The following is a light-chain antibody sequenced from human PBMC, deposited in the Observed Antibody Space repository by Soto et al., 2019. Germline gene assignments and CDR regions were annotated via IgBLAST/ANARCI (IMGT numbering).Light chain of an antibody. Sequence: DIQMTQSPSSLSASVGDRVTITCRSSQSISTYLNWYQQTPGKAPKLLIYAASSLQSGVPSRFSGSGSGTDFTLTISSLHHEDSATYYCQQSYSTPPTFGQGTNVDIK. CDR1: QSISTY. CDR2: AAS. CDR3: QQSYSTPPT. J-gene: IGKJ1*01. V-gene: IGKV1-39*01.